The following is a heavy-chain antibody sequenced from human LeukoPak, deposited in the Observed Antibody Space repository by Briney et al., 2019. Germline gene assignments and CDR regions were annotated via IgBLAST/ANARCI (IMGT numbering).Heavy chain of an antibody. V-gene: IGHV4-39*07. CDR2: IYYSGST. Sequence: SETLSLTCTVSGGSISSSSYYWGWIRQPPGKGLEWIGSIYYSGSTYYNPSLKSRVTISVDTSKNQFSLKLSSVTAADTAMFYCARDLDDGSGGYYYGALDIWGQGTMVTVSS. J-gene: IGHJ3*02. CDR3: ARDLDDGSGGYYYGALDI. D-gene: IGHD3-22*01. CDR1: GGSISSSSYY.